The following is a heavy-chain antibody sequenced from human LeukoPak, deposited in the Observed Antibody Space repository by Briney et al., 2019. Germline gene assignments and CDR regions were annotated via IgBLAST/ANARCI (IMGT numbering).Heavy chain of an antibody. Sequence: GGSLRLSCAASGFTFSSYAMHWVRQAPGKGLEWVAVISYDGSNKYYADSVKGRFTISRDNSKNTLYLQMNSLRAEDTAVYYCARGHGTHYFDYWGQGTLVTVSS. CDR3: ARGHGTHYFDY. CDR1: GFTFSSYA. J-gene: IGHJ4*02. CDR2: ISYDGSNK. V-gene: IGHV3-30-3*01.